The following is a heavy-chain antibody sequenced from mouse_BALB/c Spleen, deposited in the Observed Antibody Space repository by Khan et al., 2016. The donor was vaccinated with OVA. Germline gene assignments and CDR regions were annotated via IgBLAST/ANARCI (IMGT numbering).Heavy chain of an antibody. Sequence: QMQLEESGAELAKPGASVKMSCKASGYTFTSYTIPWIKLRPGQGLEWIGYINPSNGYTNYNQKFKDKATLTADKSSTTAYMQLSSLTSDDSAVYYCGRYGAYQRNDGWFAYWGQGTLVTVSA. CDR2: INPSNGYT. V-gene: IGHV1-4*01. CDR3: GRYGAYQRNDGWFAY. CDR1: GYTFTSYT. D-gene: IGHD1-1*01. J-gene: IGHJ3*01.